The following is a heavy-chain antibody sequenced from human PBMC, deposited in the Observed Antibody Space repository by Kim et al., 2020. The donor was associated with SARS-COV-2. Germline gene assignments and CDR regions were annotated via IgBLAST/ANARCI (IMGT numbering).Heavy chain of an antibody. J-gene: IGHJ5*02. CDR3: ATEFRHGDYGLLDP. V-gene: IGHV1-24*01. D-gene: IGHD4-17*01. Sequence: AQKFQGRVTMTEDTSTDTAYMELSSLRSEDTAVYYCATEFRHGDYGLLDPWGQGTLVTVSS.